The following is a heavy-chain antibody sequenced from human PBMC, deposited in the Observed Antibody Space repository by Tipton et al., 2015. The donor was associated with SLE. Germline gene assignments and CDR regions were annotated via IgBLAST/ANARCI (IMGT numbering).Heavy chain of an antibody. D-gene: IGHD6-25*01. CDR3: ARGAVLDGAADYFDY. V-gene: IGHV4-61*10. CDR1: GGSISSGTYY. CDR2: IYYSGST. J-gene: IGHJ4*02. Sequence: TLSLTCTVSGGSISSGTYYWTWTRQPAGKGLEWIGYIYYSGSTNYNPSLKSRVTISIDTSKNQFSLKLGSVTAADTAVYFCARGAVLDGAADYFDYWGQGILVTVSS.